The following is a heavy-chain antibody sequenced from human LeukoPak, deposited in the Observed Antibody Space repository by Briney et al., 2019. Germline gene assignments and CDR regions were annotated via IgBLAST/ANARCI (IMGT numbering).Heavy chain of an antibody. Sequence: GASVKVSCKASGYTFTSYDINWVRQATGQGLEWMGWMNPNSGNTGYAQKFQGRVTMTRNTSISTAYMELSSLRSEDTAVYYCARGYSSGWTSYYYYYYGMDVWGQGTTVTVSS. D-gene: IGHD6-19*01. CDR1: GYTFTSYD. J-gene: IGHJ6*02. CDR3: ARGYSSGWTSYYYYYYGMDV. CDR2: MNPNSGNT. V-gene: IGHV1-8*01.